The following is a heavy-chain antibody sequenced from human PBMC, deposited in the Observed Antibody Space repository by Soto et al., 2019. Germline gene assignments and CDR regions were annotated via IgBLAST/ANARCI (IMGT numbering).Heavy chain of an antibody. D-gene: IGHD4-17*01. J-gene: IGHJ4*02. CDR1: GFTFSNYW. V-gene: IGHV3-7*03. CDR3: VKDDGDYSFDY. CDR2: INQGGSEK. Sequence: EVQLVESGGGLVQPGGSLRLSCAASGFTFSNYWMSWVRQAPGKGLEWVAKINQGGSEKWSADSVKGRFTISRDNAKNSLYLPLNSLGAEDTAVYYCVKDDGDYSFDYWGQGTLVTVSS.